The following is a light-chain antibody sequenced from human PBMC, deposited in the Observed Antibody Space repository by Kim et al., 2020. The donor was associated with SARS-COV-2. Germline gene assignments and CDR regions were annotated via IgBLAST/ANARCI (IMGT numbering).Light chain of an antibody. V-gene: IGKV3-20*01. J-gene: IGKJ1*01. CDR1: QSVSSSY. CDR2: GAS. CDR3: QQYGSSPPT. Sequence: PGERATLSCRASQSVSSSYLAWYQQKPGQAPRLLIYGASSRATGIPDRFSGSGSGTDFTLTISRLEPEDFAVYYCQQYGSSPPTFGQGTKVDIK.